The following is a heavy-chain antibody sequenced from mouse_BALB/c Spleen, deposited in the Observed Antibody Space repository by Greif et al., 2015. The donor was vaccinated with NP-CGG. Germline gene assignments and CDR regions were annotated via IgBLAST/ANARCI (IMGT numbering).Heavy chain of an antibody. J-gene: IGHJ1*01. V-gene: IGHV5-12-1*01. CDR3: ARHGGLYYYGSSPDSDV. D-gene: IGHD1-1*01. Sequence: EVKLVESGGGLVKPGGSLELSCAASGFAFSSYDMSWVRQTPEKRLEWVAYISSGGGSTYYPDTVKGRFTISRDNAKNTLYLQMSSLKSEDTAMYYCARHGGLYYYGSSPDSDVWGAGTTVTVPS. CDR1: GFAFSSYD. CDR2: ISSGGGST.